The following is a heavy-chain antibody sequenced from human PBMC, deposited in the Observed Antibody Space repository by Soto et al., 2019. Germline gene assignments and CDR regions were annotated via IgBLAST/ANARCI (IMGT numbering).Heavy chain of an antibody. CDR3: ARSQGSSTSLEIYYYYYYGMDV. Sequence: QVQLVQSGAEVKKPGSSVKVSCKASGGTFSSYAISWVRQAPGQGLEWMGGIIPISGTANYAQKFQGRVTNTADISTSTSYKKLSSLRSEATAVYYCARSQGSSTSLEIYYYYYYGMDVWGQGTTVTVSS. J-gene: IGHJ6*02. CDR1: GGTFSSYA. CDR2: IIPISGTA. D-gene: IGHD2-2*01. V-gene: IGHV1-69*06.